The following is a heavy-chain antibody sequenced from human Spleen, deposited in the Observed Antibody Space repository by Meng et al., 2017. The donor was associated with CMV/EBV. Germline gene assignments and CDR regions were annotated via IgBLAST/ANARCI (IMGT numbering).Heavy chain of an antibody. Sequence: CAASGFSLSSNWMHGVSEDQGKGLVRVSQINGEGKIREYAESVKGRFTVSRDNAKSTLYLQMDSLRAEDTGVYYCARGSRSVPRGSWGQGMLVTVSS. CDR1: GFSLSSNW. CDR2: INGEGKIR. V-gene: IGHV3-74*03. D-gene: IGHD6-6*01. J-gene: IGHJ5*02. CDR3: ARGSRSVPRGS.